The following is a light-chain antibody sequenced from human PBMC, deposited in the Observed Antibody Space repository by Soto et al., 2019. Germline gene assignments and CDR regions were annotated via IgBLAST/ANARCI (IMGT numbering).Light chain of an antibody. CDR3: QQYGSSSWT. Sequence: EIVLTQSPGTLSLSPGERSTLSCRASQSVSSSSLAWYQLKPGQAPRLLIYAASSRATGIPDRFSGSGSGTDFTLTISRLEPEDFAVYYCQQYGSSSWTFGQGTKLEIK. V-gene: IGKV3-20*01. CDR2: AAS. J-gene: IGKJ1*01. CDR1: QSVSSSS.